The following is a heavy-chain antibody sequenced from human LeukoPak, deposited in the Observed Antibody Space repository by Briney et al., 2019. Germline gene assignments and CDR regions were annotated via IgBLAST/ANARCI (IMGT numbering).Heavy chain of an antibody. CDR1: GFTFDDYA. D-gene: IGHD3-22*01. V-gene: IGHV3-9*01. J-gene: IGHJ6*02. CDR2: ISWNSGSI. CDR3: AKETGKYYDSSGYYGGVYGMDV. Sequence: PGGSLRLSCAASGFTFDDYAMHWVRQAPGKGLEWVSGISWNSGSIGYADSVKGRFTISRDNAKNSLYLQMNSLRAEDTALYYCAKETGKYYDSSGYYGGVYGMDVWGQGTTVTVSS.